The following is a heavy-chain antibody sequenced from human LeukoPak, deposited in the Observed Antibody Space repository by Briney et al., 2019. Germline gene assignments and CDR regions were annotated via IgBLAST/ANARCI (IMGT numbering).Heavy chain of an antibody. CDR1: GYTFTSYY. CDR3: ARYYYDSSGYYSFDY. D-gene: IGHD3-22*01. Sequence: GASVKVSCKASGYTFTSYYMHWVRQAPGQGLEWMGIINPSGGSTSYAQKSQGRVTMTRDTSTSTVYMELSSLRSEDTTVYYCARYYYDSSGYYSFDYWGQGTLVTVSS. J-gene: IGHJ4*02. CDR2: INPSGGST. V-gene: IGHV1-46*01.